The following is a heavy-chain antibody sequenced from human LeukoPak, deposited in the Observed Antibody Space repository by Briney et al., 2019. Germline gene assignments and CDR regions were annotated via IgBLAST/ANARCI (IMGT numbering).Heavy chain of an antibody. CDR3: ARHINWGFDY. D-gene: IGHD7-27*01. V-gene: IGHV3-7*01. J-gene: IGHJ4*02. CDR1: GFTFSNFW. Sequence: PGGSLRLSCAPSGFTFSNFWMSWVRQAPGKGLEWVANIKPDGSEKYYADSVKGRFTISRDNAKNSLYLQMNSLRAGDTAVYYCARHINWGFDYWGQGTPVTVSS. CDR2: IKPDGSEK.